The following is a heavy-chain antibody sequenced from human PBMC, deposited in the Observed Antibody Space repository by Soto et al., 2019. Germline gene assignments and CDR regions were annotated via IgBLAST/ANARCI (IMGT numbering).Heavy chain of an antibody. CDR3: ALGGDGYTVGAVY. D-gene: IGHD2-21*01. V-gene: IGHV1-69*01. J-gene: IGHJ4*02. Sequence: QVQLVQSGAEVKEPGSSVKVSCKASGGGNLRDYRTTWVRRAPGQGLEWMGGIIPKLGSANYAQNFQGRVTITADESKTTVYMELRSLRSDDTAGYYWALGGDGYTVGAVYWGQGTPVTVSS. CDR1: GGGNLRDYR. CDR2: IIPKLGSA.